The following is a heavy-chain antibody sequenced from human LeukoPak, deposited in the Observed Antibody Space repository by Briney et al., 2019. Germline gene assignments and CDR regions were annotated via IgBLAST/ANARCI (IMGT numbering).Heavy chain of an antibody. D-gene: IGHD4-23*01. CDR2: ISGSGGST. Sequence: PGGSLRLSCAASGFTFSSYAMSWVRQAPGKGLEWVSAISGSGGSTYYADSVKGRFTISRDNSKNTLYLQMNSLRAEDTAVYYCARELWRGGYGGKRYFDYWGQGTLVTVSS. CDR1: GFTFSSYA. J-gene: IGHJ4*02. CDR3: ARELWRGGYGGKRYFDY. V-gene: IGHV3-23*01.